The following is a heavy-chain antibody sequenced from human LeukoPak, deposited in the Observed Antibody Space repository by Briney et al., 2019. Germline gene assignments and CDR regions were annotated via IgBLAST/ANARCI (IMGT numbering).Heavy chain of an antibody. CDR2: ISYDGSNK. CDR3: AKKVAAGFYYFDY. V-gene: IGHV3-30-3*02. J-gene: IGHJ4*02. CDR1: GFTFSSYA. D-gene: IGHD6-13*01. Sequence: GGSLRLSCAASGFTFSSYAMHWVRQAPGKGLEWVAVISYDGSNKYYADSVKGRFTISRDNSKNTLYLQMNSLRAEDTAVYYCAKKVAAGFYYFDYWGQGTLVTVSS.